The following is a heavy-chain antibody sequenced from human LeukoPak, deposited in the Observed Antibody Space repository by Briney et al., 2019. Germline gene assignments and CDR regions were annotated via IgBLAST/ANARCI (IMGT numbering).Heavy chain of an antibody. CDR3: ARVGELAAEKSYYFDY. V-gene: IGHV1-46*01. Sequence: ASVKVSCKVSGYTLTELSMHWVRQAPGQGLEWMGIINPSGGSTSYAQKFQGRVTMTRDTSTSTVYMELSSLRSEDTAVYYCARVGELAAEKSYYFDYWGQGTLVTVSS. J-gene: IGHJ4*02. CDR2: INPSGGST. CDR1: GYTLTELS. D-gene: IGHD1-26*01.